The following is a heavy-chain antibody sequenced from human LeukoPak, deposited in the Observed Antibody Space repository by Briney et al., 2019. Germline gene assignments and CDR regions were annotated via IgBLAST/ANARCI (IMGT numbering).Heavy chain of an antibody. Sequence: GRSLRLSCAASGFTFSSYGRHWVRQAQGRGRGWVAVIWYDGSNKYYADSVKGRFTISRDNSKNTLYLQMNSLRAEDTAVYYCARDSRYCSSTSCYNWFDPWGQGTLVTVSS. D-gene: IGHD2-2*01. CDR1: GFTFSSYG. J-gene: IGHJ5*02. CDR3: ARDSRYCSSTSCYNWFDP. CDR2: IWYDGSNK. V-gene: IGHV3-33*01.